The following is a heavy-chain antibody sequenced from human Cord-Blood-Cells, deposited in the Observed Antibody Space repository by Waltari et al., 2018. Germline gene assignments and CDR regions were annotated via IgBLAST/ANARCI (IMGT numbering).Heavy chain of an antibody. D-gene: IGHD3-3*01. J-gene: IGHJ6*02. V-gene: IGHV4-34*01. CDR1: GGSFSGYY. Sequence: QVQPQQWGAGMLKPSETLSLTCAVYGGSFSGYYWLWVLQPPGKGLEWIGEIKHSGSTNYIPTLKSRVTISVNTSKNLFSRKLSSVTAADTALYYCARGFGLVRYGMDVWGQGTTVTVSS. CDR3: ARGFGLVRYGMDV. CDR2: IKHSGST.